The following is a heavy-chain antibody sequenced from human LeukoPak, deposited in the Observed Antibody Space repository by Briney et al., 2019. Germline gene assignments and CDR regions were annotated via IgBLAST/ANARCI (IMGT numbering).Heavy chain of an antibody. CDR1: GFTFSSYG. V-gene: IGHV3-30*03. J-gene: IGHJ4*02. CDR2: ISYDGSNK. D-gene: IGHD3-22*01. CDR3: ARDPASAGYYADY. Sequence: PGRSLRLSCAASGFTFSSYGMHWVRQAPGKGLEWVAVISYDGSNKYYADSVKGRFTISRDNSKNTLYLQMNSLRAEDTAVYYCARDPASAGYYADYWGQGTLVTVSS.